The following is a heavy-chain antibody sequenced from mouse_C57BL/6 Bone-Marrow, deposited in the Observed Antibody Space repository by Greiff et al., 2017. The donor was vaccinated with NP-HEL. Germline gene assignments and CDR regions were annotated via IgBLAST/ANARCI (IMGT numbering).Heavy chain of an antibody. Sequence: QVQLQQSGAELARPGASVKLSCKASGYTFTSYGISWVKQRTGQGLEWIGEIYPRSGNTYYNEKFKGKATLTADKSSSTAYMELRSLTSEDSAVYFCAGKGLWLRRRGPYWYFDVWGTGTTVTVSS. CDR2: IYPRSGNT. V-gene: IGHV1-81*01. CDR3: AGKGLWLRRRGPYWYFDV. D-gene: IGHD2-2*01. J-gene: IGHJ1*03. CDR1: GYTFTSYG.